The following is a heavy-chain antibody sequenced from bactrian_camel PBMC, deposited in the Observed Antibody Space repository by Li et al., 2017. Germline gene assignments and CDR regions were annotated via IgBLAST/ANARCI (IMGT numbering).Heavy chain of an antibody. J-gene: IGHJ4*01. CDR1: GFTLSTVA. D-gene: IGHD4*01. V-gene: IGHV3S40*01. CDR2: LRSGGKT. Sequence: VQLVESGGGLVQPGGSLRVSCVASGFTLSTVAMSWVRQGPEKGLEWISALRSGGKTDYAGSVKGRFTISRDNVKNTMYLQMNSLKPEDTAVYYCVTDVYSSSSSPRGTQVTVS.